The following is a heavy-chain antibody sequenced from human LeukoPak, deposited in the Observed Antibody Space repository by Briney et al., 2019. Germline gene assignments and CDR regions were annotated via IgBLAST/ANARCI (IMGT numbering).Heavy chain of an antibody. CDR3: VRVLTGS. V-gene: IGHV4-34*01. CDR2: INRSGST. CDR1: GGSFGGYY. J-gene: IGHJ1*01. Sequence: SSGTLSLTCAVYGGSFGGYYWSWIRRPPGKGLEWIGEINRSGSTNYNPSLKSRVTISVDTSKNQLSLKLNSVTAADTAVYYCVRVLTGSWGQGTLVTVSS. D-gene: IGHD3-9*01.